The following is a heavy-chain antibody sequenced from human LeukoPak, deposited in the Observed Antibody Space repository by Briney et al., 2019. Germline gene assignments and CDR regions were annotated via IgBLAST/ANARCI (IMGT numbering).Heavy chain of an antibody. CDR3: ARDPQTTVVTSYFDY. D-gene: IGHD4-23*01. CDR1: GCTFSSSA. J-gene: IGHJ4*02. Sequence: PGGSLRLSCAASGCTFSSSAMSWVRQAPGKGLEWVANIKQDGSEKYYVDSVKGRFTISRDNAKNSLYLQMDSLRAEDTAVYYCARDPQTTVVTSYFDYWGQGTLVTVSS. CDR2: IKQDGSEK. V-gene: IGHV3-7*01.